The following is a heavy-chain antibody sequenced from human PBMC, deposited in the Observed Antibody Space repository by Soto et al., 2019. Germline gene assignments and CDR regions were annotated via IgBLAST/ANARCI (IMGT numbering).Heavy chain of an antibody. V-gene: IGHV1-18*01. CDR3: ARDGLSTYYDILTGYGGNWFDP. CDR1: GYTFTSYG. CDR2: ISAYNGNT. D-gene: IGHD3-9*01. J-gene: IGHJ5*02. Sequence: ASVKVSCKASGYTFTSYGISWVRQAPGQGLEWMGWISAYNGNTNYAQKLQGRVTMTTDTSTSTAYMELRSLRSDDTAVYYCARDGLSTYYDILTGYGGNWFDPWGQGTLVTVSS.